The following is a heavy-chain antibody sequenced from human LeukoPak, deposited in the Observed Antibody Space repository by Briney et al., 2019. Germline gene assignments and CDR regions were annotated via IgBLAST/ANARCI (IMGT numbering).Heavy chain of an antibody. D-gene: IGHD3-10*01. CDR1: GGSFSGYY. CDR3: ARGPMLNYYGSGSYYSYYDYGMDV. V-gene: IGHV4-34*01. Sequence: ETLSLTCAVYGGSFSGYYWSWIRQPPGKGLEWIGEINHSGSTNYNPSLKSRVTISVDTSKKQFSLKLSSVTAADTAVYYCARGPMLNYYGSGSYYSYYDYGMDVWGQGTTVTVSS. J-gene: IGHJ6*02. CDR2: INHSGST.